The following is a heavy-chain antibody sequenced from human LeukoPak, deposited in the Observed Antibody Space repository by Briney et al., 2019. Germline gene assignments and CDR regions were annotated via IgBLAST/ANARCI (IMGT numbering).Heavy chain of an antibody. CDR2: IFYSGST. V-gene: IGHV4-61*01. CDR3: TRGGCWLTDY. CDR1: TGSVSSGSYY. Sequence: SETLSLTCTVSTGSVSSGSYYWSWVRQPPGKGLEWIGYIFYSGSTNYNSSLKSRVTILVDTSQNQFSLKLSSVTAADTAVYFCTRGGCWLTDYWGQGTLITVSS. J-gene: IGHJ4*02. D-gene: IGHD3-9*01.